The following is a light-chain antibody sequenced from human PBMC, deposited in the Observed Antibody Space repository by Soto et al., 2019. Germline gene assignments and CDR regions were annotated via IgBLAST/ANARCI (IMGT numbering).Light chain of an antibody. J-gene: IGKJ5*01. CDR1: QSVSSSTY. CDR3: QQYGSSPIT. V-gene: IGKV3-20*01. CDR2: DAS. Sequence: EIVLTLSPRTLSLSPGERPTLSCRASQSVSSSTYLASYQQKAGQAPWLLIYDASSRATGLPHRCSGRGHRSDFTLPISRLEPEDFAVYYCQQYGSSPITFRQGARRDIK.